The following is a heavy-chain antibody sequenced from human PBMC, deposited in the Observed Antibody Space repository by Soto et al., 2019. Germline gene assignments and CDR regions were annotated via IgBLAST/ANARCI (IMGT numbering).Heavy chain of an antibody. Sequence: SDTLCLTCSVAGGSISSYCGSWIRQPAGKGLEWIGRIYTSGSTNYNPSLKSRVTMSVDTSKNQFSLKLSSVTAADTAVYYCAREPYDYVWGSYRYTNWFDPWGQGTLVTVSS. D-gene: IGHD3-16*02. CDR3: AREPYDYVWGSYRYTNWFDP. CDR1: GGSISSYC. J-gene: IGHJ5*02. V-gene: IGHV4-4*07. CDR2: IYTSGST.